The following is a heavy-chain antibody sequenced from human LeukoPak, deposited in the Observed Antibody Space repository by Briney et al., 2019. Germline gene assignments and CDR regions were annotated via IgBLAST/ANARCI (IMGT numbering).Heavy chain of an antibody. CDR1: GFTFSSYS. J-gene: IGHJ6*02. CDR3: ARDDRIAARLNYYYGMDV. CDR2: ISSSSSYI. D-gene: IGHD6-6*01. V-gene: IGHV3-21*01. Sequence: GGSLRLSCAASGFTFSSYSMNWVRQAPGKGLEWVSSISSSSSYIYYADSVKGRFTISRDNAKNSLYLQMNSLRAEDTAVYYCARDDRIAARLNYYYGMDVWGQGTTVTVSS.